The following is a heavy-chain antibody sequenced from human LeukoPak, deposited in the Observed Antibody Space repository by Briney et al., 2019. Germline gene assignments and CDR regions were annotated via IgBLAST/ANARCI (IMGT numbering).Heavy chain of an antibody. CDR1: GYTFTGYY. J-gene: IGHJ3*02. D-gene: IGHD5-18*01. CDR3: ARYRGYSYGYYAFDI. CDR2: INPNSGGT. V-gene: IGHV1-2*02. Sequence: ASVKVSCKASGYTFTGYYMHWVRQAPGQGLEWMGWINPNSGGTNYAQKFQGRVTMTRDTSISTAYMELSRLRSDDTAVYYCARYRGYSYGYYAFDIWGQGTMVTV.